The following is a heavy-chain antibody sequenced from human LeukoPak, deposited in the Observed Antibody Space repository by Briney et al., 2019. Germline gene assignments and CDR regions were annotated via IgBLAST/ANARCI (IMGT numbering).Heavy chain of an antibody. J-gene: IGHJ4*02. Sequence: SQTLSLTCAISGGSVSSNSAAWNWIRQSPWRGLEWLGSTYYRSKWYNDYAVSVKSRITINPDTSNNQFSLQLNSVTPEDTAVYYCARAAYSSGLPRGFDYWGQGTLVTVSS. D-gene: IGHD6-19*01. CDR2: TYYRSKWYN. V-gene: IGHV6-1*01. CDR1: GGSVSSNSAA. CDR3: ARAAYSSGLPRGFDY.